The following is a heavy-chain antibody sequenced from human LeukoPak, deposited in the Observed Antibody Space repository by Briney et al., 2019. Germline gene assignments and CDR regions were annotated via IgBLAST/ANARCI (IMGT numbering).Heavy chain of an antibody. CDR3: ARAKYSSGWYPLDY. V-gene: IGHV4-59*08. CDR1: GGSISSYY. CDR2: IYYSGST. J-gene: IGHJ4*02. Sequence: SETLSLTCTVSGGSISSYYWSWIRQPPGKGLEWIGYIYYSGSTNYNPSLKSRVTISVDTSKNQFSLKLSSVTAADTAVYYCARAKYSSGWYPLDYWGQGTLVTVSS. D-gene: IGHD6-19*01.